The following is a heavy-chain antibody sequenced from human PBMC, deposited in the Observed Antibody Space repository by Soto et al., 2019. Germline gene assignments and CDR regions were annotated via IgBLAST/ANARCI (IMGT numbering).Heavy chain of an antibody. D-gene: IGHD3-10*01. CDR1: GFTFSSYS. CDR2: ISSSSSYI. J-gene: IGHJ4*02. Sequence: VESLRLSCAASGFTFSSYSMNWVRQAPGKGLEWVSSISSSSSYIYYADSVKGRFTISRDNAKNSLYLQMNSLRAEDTAVYYCARGSQFADYWGQGTLVTVSS. V-gene: IGHV3-21*01. CDR3: ARGSQFADY.